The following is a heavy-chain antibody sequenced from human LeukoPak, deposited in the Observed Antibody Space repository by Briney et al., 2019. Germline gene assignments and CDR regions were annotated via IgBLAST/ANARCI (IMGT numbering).Heavy chain of an antibody. CDR1: GYTFTSYG. J-gene: IGHJ4*02. V-gene: IGHV1-18*01. CDR3: ARDRRGYSYGPRVTFDY. D-gene: IGHD5-18*01. Sequence: ASVKVSCKASGYTFTSYGISWVRQAPGQGLEWMGWISAYNGNTNYAQKLQGRVTMTTDTSTSIAYMELRSLRSDDTAVYYCARDRRGYSYGPRVTFDYWGQGTLVTGSS. CDR2: ISAYNGNT.